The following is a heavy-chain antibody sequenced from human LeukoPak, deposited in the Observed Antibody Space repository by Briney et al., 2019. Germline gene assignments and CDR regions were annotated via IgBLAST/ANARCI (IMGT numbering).Heavy chain of an antibody. J-gene: IGHJ4*02. CDR1: GFTFYDYT. CDR3: AKDVGGYLGLAPLELDY. V-gene: IGHV3-43*01. CDR2: ISWDGGST. D-gene: IGHD5-24*01. Sequence: PGGSLRVSSAAPGFTFYDYTMHSVRPTPGESLEWVSLISWDGGSTYSADSVKGRVTISRDNSKFTLYLQMDSLRTEDTALYYCAKDVGGYLGLAPLELDYWGQGTLVTVSS.